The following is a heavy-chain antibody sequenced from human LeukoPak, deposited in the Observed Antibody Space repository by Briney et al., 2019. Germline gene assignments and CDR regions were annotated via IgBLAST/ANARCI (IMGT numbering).Heavy chain of an antibody. D-gene: IGHD5/OR15-5a*01. J-gene: IGHJ6*03. V-gene: IGHV4-38-2*01. CDR1: GYSISSGYY. Sequence: SETLSLTCAVSGYSISSGYYWGWIRQPPGKGLEWIGSIYHSGSTYYNPSLKSPVNMSVDTSKHQFSLKLSSVTAADKAVYYCARVQRVYPYYYYYYMDVWGKGTTVTVSS. CDR3: ARVQRVYPYYYYYYMDV. CDR2: IYHSGST.